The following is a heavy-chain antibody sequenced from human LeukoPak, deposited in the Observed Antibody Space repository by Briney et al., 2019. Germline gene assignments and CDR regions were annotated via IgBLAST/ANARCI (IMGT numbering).Heavy chain of an antibody. CDR2: ISSSSNYI. D-gene: IGHD3-10*01. Sequence: GGSLRLSCAASGFTFSFYSMNWVRQAPGKGLEWISSISSSSNYIYYADSVKGRFTISSDNAKNSLYLQMNSLRADDTAMYYCARDLHGESCTTPNCSWGQGTLVTVSS. CDR1: GFTFSFYS. J-gene: IGHJ4*02. V-gene: IGHV3-21*01. CDR3: ARDLHGESCTTPNCS.